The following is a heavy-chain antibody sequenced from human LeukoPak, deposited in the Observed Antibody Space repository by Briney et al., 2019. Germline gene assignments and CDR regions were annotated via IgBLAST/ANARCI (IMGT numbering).Heavy chain of an antibody. CDR2: INTRGEDK. CDR1: GFTLSRYE. Sequence: GGSLRLSCTASGFTLSRYEIHWVRQAPGRGLEWVSYINTRGEDKLYADSVKGRFTISRDNAKNSLSLPMSSLSAEDTGGYYWARDIYDLEGDAFVIWGQGTMVTVSS. D-gene: IGHD3/OR15-3a*01. V-gene: IGHV3-48*03. J-gene: IGHJ3*02. CDR3: ARDIYDLEGDAFVI.